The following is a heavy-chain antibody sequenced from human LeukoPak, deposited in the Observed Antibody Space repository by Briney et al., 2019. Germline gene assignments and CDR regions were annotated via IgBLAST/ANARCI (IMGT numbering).Heavy chain of an antibody. V-gene: IGHV3-30*19. CDR3: ARDSPYGSGFYNWFDP. D-gene: IGHD3-10*01. J-gene: IGHJ5*02. CDR1: GFTFSSYG. CDR2: ISYDGSNK. Sequence: GGSLRLSCAASGFTFSSYGMHWVRQAPGKGLEWVAVISYDGSNKYYADSVKGRFTISRDNSKNTLYLQMNSLRAEDTAVYYCARDSPYGSGFYNWFDPWGQGTLVTVSS.